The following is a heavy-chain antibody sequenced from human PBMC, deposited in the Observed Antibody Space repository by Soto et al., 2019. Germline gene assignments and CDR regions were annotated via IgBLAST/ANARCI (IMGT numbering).Heavy chain of an antibody. D-gene: IGHD5-12*01. V-gene: IGHV4-4*02. CDR3: ARGRGGLRFVDAFDI. CDR2: IYHSGST. J-gene: IGHJ3*02. Sequence: KPSETLSLTCAVCGGSISSSNWWSWVRQPPGKGLEWIGEIYHSGSTNYNPSLKSRVTISVDKSKNQFSLKLSSVTAADTAVYYCARGRGGLRFVDAFDIWGQGTMVTVSS. CDR1: GGSISSSNW.